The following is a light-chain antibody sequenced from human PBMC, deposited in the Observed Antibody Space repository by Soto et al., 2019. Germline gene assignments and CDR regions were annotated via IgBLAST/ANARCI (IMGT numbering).Light chain of an antibody. J-gene: IGKJ4*01. CDR3: QQYNSYPLT. CDR1: QSISIW. V-gene: IGKV1-5*03. Sequence: DIQMTQSPSTLSASVGDRDTITCRASQSISIWLAWYQQKPGKAPNLLIYKASSLESGVPSRFSGSGSGTAFSLTISSLQPDDFPTYYCQQYNSYPLTFGGGTKVEIK. CDR2: KAS.